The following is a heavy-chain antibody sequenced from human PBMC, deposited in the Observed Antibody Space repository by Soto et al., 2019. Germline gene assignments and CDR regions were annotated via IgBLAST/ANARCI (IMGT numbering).Heavy chain of an antibody. CDR3: ARGISGILTGYYFDY. CDR1: GYTFTSYY. J-gene: IGHJ4*02. D-gene: IGHD3-9*01. Sequence: QVQLVQSGAEVKKPGASVKVSCKASGYTFTSYYMHWVRQAPGQGLEWMGIINPSGGSTSYAQKFQGSVTMTRDTSTSTVYMELSSLRSEDTAVYYCARGISGILTGYYFDYWGQGTLVTVSS. CDR2: INPSGGST. V-gene: IGHV1-46*03.